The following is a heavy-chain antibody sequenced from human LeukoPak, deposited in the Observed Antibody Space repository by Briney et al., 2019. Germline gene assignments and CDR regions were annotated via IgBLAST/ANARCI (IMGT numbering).Heavy chain of an antibody. Sequence: ASVKVSCKASGYTFTSYAMHWVRQAPGQRLEWMGWINAGNGNTKYSQKFQGRVTITRDTSASTAYMELSRLRSEDTAVYYCARADIVATICFDYWGQGTLVTVSS. CDR3: ARADIVATICFDY. CDR2: INAGNGNT. J-gene: IGHJ4*02. D-gene: IGHD5-12*01. V-gene: IGHV1-3*01. CDR1: GYTFTSYA.